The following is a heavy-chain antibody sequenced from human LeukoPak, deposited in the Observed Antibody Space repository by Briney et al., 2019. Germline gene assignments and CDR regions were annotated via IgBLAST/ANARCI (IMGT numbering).Heavy chain of an antibody. J-gene: IGHJ6*02. V-gene: IGHV4-59*01. D-gene: IGHD3-3*01. Sequence: SETLSLTCTVSGGSISSYYWSWIRQPPGKGLEWIGYIYYSGSTNYNPSLKSRVTILVDTSKNQFSLKLSSVTAADTAVYYCARGITIFAVVTIAGYGMDVWGQGTTVTVSS. CDR2: IYYSGST. CDR3: ARGITIFAVVTIAGYGMDV. CDR1: GGSISSYY.